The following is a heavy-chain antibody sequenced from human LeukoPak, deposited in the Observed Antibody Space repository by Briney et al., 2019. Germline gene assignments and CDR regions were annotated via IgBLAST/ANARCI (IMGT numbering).Heavy chain of an antibody. CDR2: ISYDGSNK. Sequence: GGSLRLSCAPSGFTFSRHGMHWVRQAPGKGLEWVAVISYDGSNKYYADSVKGRFTISRDNSKNTLYLQMNSLRAEDTAVYYCARDTVQWLIDYWGQGTLVTVSS. V-gene: IGHV3-30*03. D-gene: IGHD5-12*01. J-gene: IGHJ4*02. CDR3: ARDTVQWLIDY. CDR1: GFTFSRHG.